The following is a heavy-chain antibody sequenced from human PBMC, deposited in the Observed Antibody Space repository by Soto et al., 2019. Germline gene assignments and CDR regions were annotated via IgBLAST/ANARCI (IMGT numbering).Heavy chain of an antibody. CDR2: AHHSGRT. J-gene: IGHJ4*02. CDR3: ARSEATALDF. CDR1: GDSMSISNW. V-gene: IGHV4-4*02. Sequence: QVQLQESGPGLLKPSGTLSLTCTVSGDSMSISNWWNWVRQPPGKGLEWIGEAHHSGRTNYNSSLKSRVTISVDRSQNLFSLQLTSVTAADTAVYFCARSEATALDFWGQGILVTVSS.